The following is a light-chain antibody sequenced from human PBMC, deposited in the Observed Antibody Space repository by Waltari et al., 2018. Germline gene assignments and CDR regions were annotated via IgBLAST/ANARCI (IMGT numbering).Light chain of an antibody. V-gene: IGLV2-23*02. CDR2: EVI. Sequence: QSALTQPASVSGPPGQSLTISCTGTNCDLVHYNLLSWYQHHPGEAPKLMICEVIKRPSGVSNRFSGSKSGNTASLTISGLQAEDEADYYCCSYAGSGTYVFGTGTKVTVL. CDR1: NCDLVHYNL. CDR3: CSYAGSGTYV. J-gene: IGLJ1*01.